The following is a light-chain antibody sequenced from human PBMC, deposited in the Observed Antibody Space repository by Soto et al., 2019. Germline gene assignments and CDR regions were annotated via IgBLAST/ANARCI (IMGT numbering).Light chain of an antibody. Sequence: EIVLTQSPATLSLPPGERATLSCRASQSVSHSLAWYQHKPGQAPRLLIYDASSLASGIPARFSGSGSGTDFTLTIASLEPEDLAIYYCQQRGSWPLTFGGGTKVEI. V-gene: IGKV3-11*01. CDR2: DAS. CDR1: QSVSHS. J-gene: IGKJ4*01. CDR3: QQRGSWPLT.